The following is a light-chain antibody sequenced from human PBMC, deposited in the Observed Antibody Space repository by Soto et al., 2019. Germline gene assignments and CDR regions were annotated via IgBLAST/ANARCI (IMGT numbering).Light chain of an antibody. Sequence: QSALTQPASVSGSPGQSITISCTGTSSDVGGYNYVSWYQQHPGKAPKLMIYDVSNRPSGVSNRFSGSKSGNTASLTISGLQAEDQADYYCSSSRSGSTVVFGGGTKLTVL. CDR3: SSSRSGSTVV. CDR1: SSDVGGYNY. CDR2: DVS. J-gene: IGLJ2*01. V-gene: IGLV2-14*01.